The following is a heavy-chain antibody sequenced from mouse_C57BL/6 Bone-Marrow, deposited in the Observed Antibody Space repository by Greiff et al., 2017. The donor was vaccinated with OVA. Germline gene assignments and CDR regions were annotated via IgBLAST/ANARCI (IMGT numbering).Heavy chain of an antibody. V-gene: IGHV1-82*01. CDR1: GYAFSSSW. J-gene: IGHJ2*01. CDR2: IYPGDGDT. CDR3: ADYGYDGYYFDY. Sequence: VQLVESGPELVKPGASVKISCKASGYAFSSSWMNWVKQRPGKGLEWIGRIYPGDGDTNYNGKFKGKATLTADKSSSTAYMQLSSLTSEDSAVCFCADYGYDGYYFDYWGQGTTLTVSS. D-gene: IGHD2-2*01.